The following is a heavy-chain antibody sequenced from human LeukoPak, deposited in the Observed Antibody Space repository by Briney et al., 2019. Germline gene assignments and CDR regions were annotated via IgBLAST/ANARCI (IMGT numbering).Heavy chain of an antibody. CDR2: LSYRWGT. Sequence: SETLSLTCAVNGGSFSDHYWTWIRQPPGKGLEWIGSLSYRWGTYYNPSLKRRVTISVDTSKNQFSLKLSSMTAANTAVYYCASDDYWGQGALVTVSS. J-gene: IGHJ4*02. V-gene: IGHV4-34*01. CDR1: GGSFSDHY. CDR3: ASDDY.